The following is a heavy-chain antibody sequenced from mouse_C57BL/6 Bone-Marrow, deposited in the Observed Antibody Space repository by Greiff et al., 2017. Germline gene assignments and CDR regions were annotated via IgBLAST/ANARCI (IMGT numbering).Heavy chain of an antibody. V-gene: IGHV1-55*01. CDR3: ARGKLRRQAMDY. D-gene: IGHD3-2*02. CDR2: IYPGSGST. J-gene: IGHJ4*01. Sequence: QVQLQQPGAELVKPGASVKMSCKASGYTFTSYWITWVKQRPGQGLEWIGDIYPGSGSTNYNEKFKSKATLTVDTSSSTAYMQLSSLTSEDSAVYCCARGKLRRQAMDYWGQGTSVTVSS. CDR1: GYTFTSYW.